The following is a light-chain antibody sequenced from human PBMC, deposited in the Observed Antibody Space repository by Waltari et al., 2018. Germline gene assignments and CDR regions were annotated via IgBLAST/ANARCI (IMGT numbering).Light chain of an antibody. CDR3: QQYGSSPPLT. V-gene: IGKV3-20*01. CDR2: GAS. J-gene: IGKJ4*01. CDR1: QSVSNSY. Sequence: EFVLTQSPGTLSLSPGERATLSCRASQSVSNSYLAWYQQKPGQAPRLLIYGASSRATGIPDRFSGSGSGTDFTLTISRLEPEDFAVYYCQQYGSSPPLTFGGGTKVEIK.